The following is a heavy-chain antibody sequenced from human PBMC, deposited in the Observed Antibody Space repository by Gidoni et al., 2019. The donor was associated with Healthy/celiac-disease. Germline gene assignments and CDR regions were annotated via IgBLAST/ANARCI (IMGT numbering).Heavy chain of an antibody. CDR1: GCTFSSYS. Sequence: EVQLVESGGGLVQPGGSLRLSCAASGCTFSSYSMNWVRQAPGMGLEWVSYISSSSSTIYYADSVKGRFTISRDNAKNSLYLQMNSLRDEDTAVYYCARGYSSSTADAFDIWGQGTMVTVSS. J-gene: IGHJ3*02. CDR3: ARGYSSSTADAFDI. V-gene: IGHV3-48*02. CDR2: ISSSSSTI. D-gene: IGHD6-6*01.